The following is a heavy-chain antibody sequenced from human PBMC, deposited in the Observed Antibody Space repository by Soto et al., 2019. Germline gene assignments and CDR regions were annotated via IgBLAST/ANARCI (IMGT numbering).Heavy chain of an antibody. V-gene: IGHV3-73*01. Sequence: GGSLRLSCAASGFTFSGSAMQWVRQASGKGLEWVGRIRTEPYSYAAAYAASVKGRFTIFRDDSKNTAYLQMNSLKTEDTAVNYCTRLVEKKSGNSDYWGQGTLVTVSS. CDR2: IRTEPYSYAA. J-gene: IGHJ4*02. D-gene: IGHD1-26*01. CDR3: TRLVEKKSGNSDY. CDR1: GFTFSGSA.